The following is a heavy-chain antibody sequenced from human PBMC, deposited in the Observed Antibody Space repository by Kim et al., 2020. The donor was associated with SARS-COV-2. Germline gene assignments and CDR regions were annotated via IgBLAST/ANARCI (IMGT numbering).Heavy chain of an antibody. J-gene: IGHJ4*02. CDR2: ISWNSGSI. CDR3: AKGSDYYDSSGYVDY. CDR1: GFTFDDYA. Sequence: GGSLRLSCAASGFTFDDYAMHWVRQAPGKGLEWVSGISWNSGSIGYADSVKGRFTISRDNAKNSLYLQMNSLRAEDTALYYCAKGSDYYDSSGYVDYWGQGTLVTVSS. V-gene: IGHV3-9*01. D-gene: IGHD3-22*01.